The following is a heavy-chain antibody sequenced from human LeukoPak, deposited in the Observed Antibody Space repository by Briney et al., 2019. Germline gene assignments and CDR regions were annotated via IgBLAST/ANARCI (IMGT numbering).Heavy chain of an antibody. D-gene: IGHD2-15*01. Sequence: SETLSLTCTVSGGSISSYYWSWIRQPPGKGLEWIGDIYYSGSTNYNPSLKSRVTISVDTSKNQFSLKLSSVTAADTAVYYCATTRVSDIVVGYNWFDPWGQGTLVTVSS. CDR1: GGSISSYY. CDR3: ATTRVSDIVVGYNWFDP. J-gene: IGHJ5*02. CDR2: IYYSGST. V-gene: IGHV4-59*01.